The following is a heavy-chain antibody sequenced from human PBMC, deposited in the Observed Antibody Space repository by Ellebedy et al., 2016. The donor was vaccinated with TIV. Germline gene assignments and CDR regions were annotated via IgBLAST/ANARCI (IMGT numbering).Heavy chain of an antibody. CDR2: ISGSGGRT. D-gene: IGHD2-15*01. Sequence: PGGSLRLSCAASGFAFSSFAMNWVRQAPGKGLEWVSAISGSGGRTNYADSVKGRFTISRDNSKSTLYLQMNSLRAEDTAVYFWAKRLEGVAATGGAFSYWGQGTLVTVSS. CDR3: AKRLEGVAATGGAFSY. CDR1: GFAFSSFA. J-gene: IGHJ4*02. V-gene: IGHV3-23*01.